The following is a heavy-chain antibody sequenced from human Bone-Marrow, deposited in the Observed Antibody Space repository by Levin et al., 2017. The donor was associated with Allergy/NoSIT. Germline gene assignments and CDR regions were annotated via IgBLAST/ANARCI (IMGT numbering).Heavy chain of an antibody. CDR1: GFTVSSNC. J-gene: IGHJ6*02. Sequence: GGSLRLSCAASGFTVSSNCMSWVRQAPGKGLEWVSVIYSGGSTYYADSVKGRFTISRDNSKNALYLQMNSLRAEDTAVYYCAKAAAAAGSYYYNGMDVWGQGTTVTVSS. CDR3: AKAAAAAGSYYYNGMDV. CDR2: IYSGGST. V-gene: IGHV3-66*01. D-gene: IGHD6-13*01.